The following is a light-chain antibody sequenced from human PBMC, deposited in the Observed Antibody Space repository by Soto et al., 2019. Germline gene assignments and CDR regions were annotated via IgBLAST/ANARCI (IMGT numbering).Light chain of an antibody. V-gene: IGLV2-14*01. CDR2: DVS. J-gene: IGLJ2*01. CDR1: SSDVGGYNY. CDR3: SSYTSTSPVV. Sequence: QSALTQPASVSGSPGQSITISCTGTSSDVGGYNYVSWYQQHPGKAPKLMIYDVSNRPSGVSNRFSGSKSGNTASLTISGPQAEDGAVYYCSSYTSTSPVVFGGGTKPPVL.